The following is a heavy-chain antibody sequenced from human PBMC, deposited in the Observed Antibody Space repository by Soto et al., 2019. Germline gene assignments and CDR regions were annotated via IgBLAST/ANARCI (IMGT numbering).Heavy chain of an antibody. J-gene: IGHJ1*01. Sequence: SETLSLTCTVSGGSISSGGYYWSWIRQHPGKGLEWIGYIYYSGSTYYNPSLKSRVTISVDTSKNQFSLKLSSVTAADTAVYYCARSGPLEYCSSTSCYALTFGYFQHWGQGTLVTVSS. V-gene: IGHV4-31*03. CDR3: ARSGPLEYCSSTSCYALTFGYFQH. D-gene: IGHD2-2*01. CDR1: GGSISSGGYY. CDR2: IYYSGST.